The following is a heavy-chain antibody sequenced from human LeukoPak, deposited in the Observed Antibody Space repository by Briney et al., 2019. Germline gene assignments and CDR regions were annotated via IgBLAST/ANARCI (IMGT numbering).Heavy chain of an antibody. V-gene: IGHV4-34*01. D-gene: IGHD1-26*01. J-gene: IGHJ4*02. CDR3: QRVAADGVGILDY. CDR2: INHSGST. CDR1: GGSFSGYY. Sequence: PSETLSLTCGVYGGSFSGYYWTWIRQSPGKGLEWLGEINHSGSTKYNPSLTSRASISVDTSKNQFSLRLTSVTAADTADCARQRVAADGVGILDYWGLGALVTVSS.